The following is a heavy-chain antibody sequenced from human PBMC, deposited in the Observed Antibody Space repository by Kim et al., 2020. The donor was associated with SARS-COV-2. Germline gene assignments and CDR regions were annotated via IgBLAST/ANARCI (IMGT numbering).Heavy chain of an antibody. D-gene: IGHD6-13*01. CDR3: ATSFPGYSSSWYGY. CDR2: IYYSGST. J-gene: IGHJ4*02. CDR1: GGSISSSSYY. Sequence: SETLSLTCTVSGGSISSSSYYWGWIRQPPGKGLEWIGSIYYSGSTYYNPSLKSRVTISVDTSKNQFSLKLSSVTAADTVVYYCATSFPGYSSSWYGYWGQGTLVTVSS. V-gene: IGHV4-39*01.